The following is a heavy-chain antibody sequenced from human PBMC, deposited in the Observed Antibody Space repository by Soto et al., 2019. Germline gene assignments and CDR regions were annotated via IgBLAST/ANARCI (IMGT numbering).Heavy chain of an antibody. CDR3: ARAREELLADLDY. D-gene: IGHD1-26*01. Sequence: QVQLVQSGAEVKKPGASVKVSCKASGYTFTSYCISWVRQAPGQGLEWMGWISAYNGNTNYALKLQGRVTMDTATYPSTAEMELRSVADEDADVYYCARAREELLADLDYWGQGTLVTVSS. CDR1: GYTFTSYC. J-gene: IGHJ4*02. V-gene: IGHV1-18*04. CDR2: ISAYNGNT.